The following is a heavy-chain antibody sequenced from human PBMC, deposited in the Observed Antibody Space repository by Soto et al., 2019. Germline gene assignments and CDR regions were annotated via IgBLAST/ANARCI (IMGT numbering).Heavy chain of an antibody. V-gene: IGHV1-69*08. CDR3: AREGYCSGGSCSNWFDP. CDR2: IIPILGIA. J-gene: IGHJ5*02. D-gene: IGHD2-15*01. Sequence: QVQLVQSGAAVKKPGSSVKVSCKASGGTFSSYTISWVRQAPGQGLEWMGRIIPILGIANYAQKFQGRVTITADKSTSTAYMELSSLRSEDTAVYYCAREGYCSGGSCSNWFDPWGQGTLVTVSS. CDR1: GGTFSSYT.